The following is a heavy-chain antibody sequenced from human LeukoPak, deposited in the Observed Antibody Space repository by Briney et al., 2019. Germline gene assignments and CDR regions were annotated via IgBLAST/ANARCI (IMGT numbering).Heavy chain of an antibody. CDR1: GFTVSTNY. D-gene: IGHD6-13*01. Sequence: QPGGSLRLSCVASGFTVSTNYMSWVRQAPGKGLEWVSIIYSGGNTYNTASVEGRFTTSRDNSRNTLYLQMNSLRAEDTAVYYCARDLRDSTYYHYGMDVWGQGTSVTVSS. CDR2: IYSGGNT. J-gene: IGHJ6*02. CDR3: ARDLRDSTYYHYGMDV. V-gene: IGHV3-66*01.